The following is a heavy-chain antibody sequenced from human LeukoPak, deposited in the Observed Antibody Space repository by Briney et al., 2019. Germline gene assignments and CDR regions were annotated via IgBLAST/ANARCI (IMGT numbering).Heavy chain of an antibody. CDR1: GFTFSSYA. J-gene: IGHJ6*03. CDR2: ISYDGSNK. D-gene: IGHD3-10*01. CDR3: ARVLSGRGSLYDYYYYMDV. V-gene: IGHV3-30*14. Sequence: GGSLRLSCAASGFTFSSYAMHWVRQAPGKGLEWVAVISYDGSNKYYADSVKGRFTISRDISKNTLYLQMNSLRAEDTAVYYCARVLSGRGSLYDYYYYMDVWGKGTTVTISS.